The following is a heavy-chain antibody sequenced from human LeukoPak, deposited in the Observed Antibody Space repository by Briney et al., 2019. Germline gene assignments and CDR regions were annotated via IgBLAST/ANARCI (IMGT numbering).Heavy chain of an antibody. Sequence: GGSLRLSCAASGFTFSSYSMNWVRQAPGKGLEWVGHIKSRTDGGTTDYAAPVKGRFTISRDDSKNTVYLQMNSLKTEDSAVYFCATEFYSNGYNFWGQGTLVIVSS. J-gene: IGHJ4*02. CDR3: ATEFYSNGYNF. CDR1: GFTFSSYS. V-gene: IGHV3-15*01. CDR2: IKSRTDGGTT. D-gene: IGHD5-24*01.